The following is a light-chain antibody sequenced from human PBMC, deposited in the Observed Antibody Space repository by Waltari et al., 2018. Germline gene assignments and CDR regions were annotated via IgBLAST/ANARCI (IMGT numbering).Light chain of an antibody. V-gene: IGLV1-51*01. Sequence: QSVLTQPPSVSAAPGQRVTISCSGSSSNIGHNYVCWYRLLPGTAPKLLIFDNNQRPSGIPDRFSGSKSGTSATLDITGLQTGDEADYYCGTWDTRLRADVFGAGTKVTVL. CDR1: SSNIGHNY. J-gene: IGLJ1*01. CDR3: GTWDTRLRADV. CDR2: DNN.